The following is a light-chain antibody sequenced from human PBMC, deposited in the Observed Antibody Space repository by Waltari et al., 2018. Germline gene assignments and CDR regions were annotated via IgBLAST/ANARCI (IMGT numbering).Light chain of an antibody. CDR1: QSVNSY. V-gene: IGKV3-11*01. CDR2: DAS. J-gene: IGKJ4*01. Sequence: EIVLTQSPATLSLSPGERPTLSCRASQSVNSYLAWHQQKPGQAPRLLIYDASNRATGIPDRFRGSGSGTDFTLTISTLEPEDFAVYYCQQRGNWPFTFGGGTKVEIK. CDR3: QQRGNWPFT.